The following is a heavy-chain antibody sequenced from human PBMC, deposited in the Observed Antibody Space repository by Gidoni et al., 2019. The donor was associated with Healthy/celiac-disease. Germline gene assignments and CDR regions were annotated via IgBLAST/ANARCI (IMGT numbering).Heavy chain of an antibody. V-gene: IGHV4-61*02. CDR1: GGCISSGSYY. CDR2: IYTRGRT. J-gene: IGHJ6*02. CDR3: ARESENYYYYYGMDV. Sequence: QVQLQESGPGLVKPSQTLSLTCTVSGGCISSGSYYWSWIRQPAGQGLEWMGRIYTRGRTNYTPSLKSLVTISVDTSKNPFPLKLSSVTAAYTAVYYCARESENYYYYYGMDVWGQGTTVTVSS.